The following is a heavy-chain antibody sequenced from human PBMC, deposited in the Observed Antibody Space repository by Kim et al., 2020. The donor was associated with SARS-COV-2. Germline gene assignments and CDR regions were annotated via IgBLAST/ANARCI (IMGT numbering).Heavy chain of an antibody. V-gene: IGHV3-30*18. D-gene: IGHD3-10*01. J-gene: IGHJ4*02. CDR2: VSNDGTKK. Sequence: GGSLRLSCAASGFIFTNYRIHWVRRAPGKGLEWVAFVSNDGTKKYYRDSVRGRFTISRDNIKNRVYLQMNSLRTADTGIYYCAKDYLGASSTFDSWGRGTLVTVSS. CDR1: GFIFTNYR. CDR3: AKDYLGASSTFDS.